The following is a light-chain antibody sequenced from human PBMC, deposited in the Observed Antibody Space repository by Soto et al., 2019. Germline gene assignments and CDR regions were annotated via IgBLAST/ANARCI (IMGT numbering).Light chain of an antibody. Sequence: EIVLTQSPATLSLSPGESATLSCRASQSVSSYLAWYQQKPGQAPRLLIYDASNRATGIPARFSGSGSGTDFTLTISSLEPEDFAVYYWQQRSHWPTFGQGTKLEIK. CDR3: QQRSHWPT. J-gene: IGKJ2*01. CDR2: DAS. CDR1: QSVSSY. V-gene: IGKV3-11*01.